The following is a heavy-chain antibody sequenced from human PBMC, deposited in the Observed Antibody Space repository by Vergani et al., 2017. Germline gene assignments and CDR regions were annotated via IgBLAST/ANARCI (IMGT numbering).Heavy chain of an antibody. V-gene: IGHV1-69*17. Sequence: VQLVQSGAEVKKPGSSVKVSCKASGGTFSRYAIGWVRQAPGQGLEWLGGIIPIFGIANYAQKLKGRVTITADKSTSTAYMELSSLRSEDTAVYDCARAWTSPASDFWSGRGAYYYYCMDVWGQGTTVTVSS. D-gene: IGHD3-3*01. CDR3: ARAWTSPASDFWSGRGAYYYYCMDV. J-gene: IGHJ6*02. CDR2: IIPIFGIA. CDR1: GGTFSRYA.